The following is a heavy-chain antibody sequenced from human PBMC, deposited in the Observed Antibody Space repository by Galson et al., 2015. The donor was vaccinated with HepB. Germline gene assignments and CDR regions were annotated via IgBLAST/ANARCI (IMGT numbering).Heavy chain of an antibody. J-gene: IGHJ5*01. V-gene: IGHV4-59*01. CDR2: IYYSGST. CDR1: GGSISNNY. Sequence: LSLTCTVSGGSISNNYWSWIRQPPGRGLEWIGYIYYSGSTSYNPSLNSRVTMSLDTPKNQFSLKLNSVTAADTAVYYCARSPQYKSGNYYNIWFDSRGQGTLVTVSS. CDR3: ARSPQYKSGNYYNIWFDS. D-gene: IGHD3-10*01.